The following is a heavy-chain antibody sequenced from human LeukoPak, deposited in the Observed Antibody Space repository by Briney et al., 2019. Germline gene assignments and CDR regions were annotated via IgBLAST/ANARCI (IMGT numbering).Heavy chain of an antibody. Sequence: ASVKVSCKASGYTFTSYGISWVRQAPGQGLEWMGWISAYNGNTNYAQKLQGRVTMTTDTSTSTAYMELRSLRSDDTAVYYCARDRHTAAAVYYYYMDVWGKGTPVTVSS. D-gene: IGHD6-13*01. CDR1: GYTFTSYG. J-gene: IGHJ6*03. CDR2: ISAYNGNT. V-gene: IGHV1-18*01. CDR3: ARDRHTAAAVYYYYMDV.